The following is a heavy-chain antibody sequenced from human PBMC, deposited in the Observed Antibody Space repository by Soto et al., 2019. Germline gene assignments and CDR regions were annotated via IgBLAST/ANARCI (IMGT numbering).Heavy chain of an antibody. CDR1: GGSISSYY. Sequence: SETLSLTCTVSGGSISSYYWSWIRQPPGRGLEWIGYIYYSGSTNYNPSLKSRVTISVDTSKNRFSLKLSSVTAADTAVYYCAREVQGFDYWGQGTLVTVSS. CDR3: AREVQGFDY. CDR2: IYYSGST. J-gene: IGHJ4*02. V-gene: IGHV4-59*01.